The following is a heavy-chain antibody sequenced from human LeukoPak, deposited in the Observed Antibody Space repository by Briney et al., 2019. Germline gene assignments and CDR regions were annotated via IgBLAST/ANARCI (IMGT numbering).Heavy chain of an antibody. CDR1: GGSFSGYY. D-gene: IGHD3-22*01. CDR2: IKHSGST. V-gene: IGHV4-34*01. J-gene: IGHJ4*02. Sequence: SETLSLTCAVYGGSFSGYYWSWIRQPPGKGLEWIGEIKHSGSTNYNPSLKSRVTISVDTSNNRFSLKLNSVTAADTGTYYCARTSGRGSVDPGTSGYVDSWGQGSLVTVSS. CDR3: ARTSGRGSVDPGTSGYVDS.